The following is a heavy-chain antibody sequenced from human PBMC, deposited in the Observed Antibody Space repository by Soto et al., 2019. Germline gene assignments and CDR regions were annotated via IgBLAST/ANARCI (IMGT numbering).Heavy chain of an antibody. D-gene: IGHD3-22*01. Sequence: QVQLVQSGAEVKKPGSSVKVSCKASGGTFSSYAISWVRQAPGQGLEWMGGIIPIFGTANYAQKFQGRDTITTDESTSTGYRELSSLRSEGTAVYCCARDKGGYDSSGYAFDIWGQGTMVTVSS. CDR2: IIPIFGTA. CDR3: ARDKGGYDSSGYAFDI. V-gene: IGHV1-69*01. J-gene: IGHJ3*02. CDR1: GGTFSSYA.